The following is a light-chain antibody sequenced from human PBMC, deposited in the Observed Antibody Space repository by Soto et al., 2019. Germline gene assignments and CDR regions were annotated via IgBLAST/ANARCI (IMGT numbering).Light chain of an antibody. V-gene: IGKV3-20*01. CDR2: GGS. Sequence: VVLTQSPDTLSLSPGEGGTLSCRASQSVSSNYLAWYQQKPGQAPRLLIYGGSRRATGIPDRFSGGGSGTGFTLTISRLEPEDVAVYFCQCQQFGISPVYTFGQGTKLEIK. CDR3: QQFGISPVYT. J-gene: IGKJ2*01. CDR1: QSVSSNY.